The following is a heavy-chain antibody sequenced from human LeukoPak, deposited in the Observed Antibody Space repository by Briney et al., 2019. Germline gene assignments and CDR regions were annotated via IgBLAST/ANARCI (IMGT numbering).Heavy chain of an antibody. D-gene: IGHD6-13*01. Sequence: GGSLRLSCGASGLTFNSYAMHWVRQAPGRGREWVRNISYDGRNQYFADSVKGRFTISRDNSKNTLHLQMNSLRAEDTAVYHCARVAYNSSWYPPFDYWGQGTLVTVSS. J-gene: IGHJ4*02. V-gene: IGHV3-30*04. CDR1: GLTFNSYA. CDR2: ISYDGRNQ. CDR3: ARVAYNSSWYPPFDY.